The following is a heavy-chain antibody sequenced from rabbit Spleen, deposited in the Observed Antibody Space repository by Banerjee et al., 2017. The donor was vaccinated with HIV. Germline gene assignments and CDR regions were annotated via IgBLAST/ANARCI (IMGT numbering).Heavy chain of an antibody. D-gene: IGHD6-1*01. CDR2: IDTGSGSA. J-gene: IGHJ4*01. Sequence: QSLEESGGDLVKPGASLTLTCIASGVSFSSSYWICWVRQAPGKGLEWIGCIDTGSGSAYYASWAKGRFTVSKASSTTVVLQMTSLTVADTATYFCARHFSNGGWAYALWGQGTLVTVS. CDR1: GVSFSSSYW. V-gene: IGHV1S40*01. CDR3: ARHFSNGGWAYAL.